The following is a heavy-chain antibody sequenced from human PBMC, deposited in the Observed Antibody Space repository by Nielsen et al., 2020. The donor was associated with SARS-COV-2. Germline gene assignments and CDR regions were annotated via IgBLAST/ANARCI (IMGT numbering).Heavy chain of an antibody. CDR2: IYPGNSET. V-gene: IGHV5-51*01. J-gene: IGHJ5*02. Sequence: GESLKISCKGSGYSFSSYWIAWVRQMPGKGLEWMGIIYPGNSETRYSPSFQGQVTISADTSTDTAYLEWRSLKASDTATYYCARYDDWFDPWGQGTLVTVTS. D-gene: IGHD1-1*01. CDR3: ARYDDWFDP. CDR1: GYSFSSYW.